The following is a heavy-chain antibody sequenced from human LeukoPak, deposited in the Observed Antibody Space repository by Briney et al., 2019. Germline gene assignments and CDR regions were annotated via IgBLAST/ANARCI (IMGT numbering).Heavy chain of an antibody. D-gene: IGHD6-19*01. CDR2: INHSGST. V-gene: IGHV4-34*01. CDR1: GGSFSGYY. Sequence: SETLSLTCAVYGGSFSGYYWSWIRQPPGKGLEWIGEINHSGSTNYNPSLKSRVTISVDTSKNQFSLKLSSVTAADTAVYYCARPVADDDDRGDAFDIWGQGTMVTVSS. CDR3: ARPVADDDDRGDAFDI. J-gene: IGHJ3*02.